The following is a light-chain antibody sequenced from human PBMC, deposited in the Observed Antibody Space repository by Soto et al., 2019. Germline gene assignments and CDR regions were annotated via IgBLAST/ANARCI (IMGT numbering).Light chain of an antibody. CDR3: QQYNIYWT. Sequence: DIQMTQSPSTLSASVGDRVTITCRASQSISYWLAWYQQKPGKAPNLLIYKASTLESGVPSRFSGSGSGTKFTLAVSSLQSYDFAADYCQQYNIYWTFGQGTKVEIK. J-gene: IGKJ1*01. CDR1: QSISYW. CDR2: KAS. V-gene: IGKV1-5*03.